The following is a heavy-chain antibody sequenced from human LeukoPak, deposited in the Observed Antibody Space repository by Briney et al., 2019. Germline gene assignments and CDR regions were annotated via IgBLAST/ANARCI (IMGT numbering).Heavy chain of an antibody. V-gene: IGHV3-11*04. CDR3: ARVAYLTYYLHY. Sequence: PGGSLRLSCAASGFTFSDSYMTWVRQAPGKGVEWVAYISGSGHDINYSESAKGRFTISRDNAKNSLYLQMSSLRVEDTAVYYCARVAYLTYYLHYWGRGTLVTVSS. CDR2: ISGSGHDI. D-gene: IGHD2-21*01. J-gene: IGHJ4*02. CDR1: GFTFSDSY.